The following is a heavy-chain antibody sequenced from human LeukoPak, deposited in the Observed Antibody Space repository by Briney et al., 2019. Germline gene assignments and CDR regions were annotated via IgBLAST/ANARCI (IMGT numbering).Heavy chain of an antibody. CDR3: ASPDHDVLKLRDYFDY. CDR1: VFTFSSYS. J-gene: IGHJ4*02. CDR2: ISSGSTYI. V-gene: IGHV3-21*01. D-gene: IGHD1-7*01. Sequence: GGSLRLSCAASVFTFSSYSMNWVRQAPGKGLEWVSSISSGSTYIYYADSVRGRFTISRDNAKNSLYLQMNSLRAEDTAVYYCASPDHDVLKLRDYFDYWGQGTLVTVSS.